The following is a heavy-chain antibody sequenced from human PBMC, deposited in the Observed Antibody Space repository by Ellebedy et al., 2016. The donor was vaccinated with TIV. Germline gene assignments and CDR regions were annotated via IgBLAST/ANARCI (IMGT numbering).Heavy chain of an antibody. CDR2: IDQGGSGQ. V-gene: IGHV3-7*03. J-gene: IGHJ4*02. D-gene: IGHD6-19*01. Sequence: PGGSLRLSCAASGFTFSTYWMSWVRQVPGKGLEWVANIDQGGSGQYYADSVKGRFTISRDNAKNSVSLQMDALRVEDTALYYCVTHSNGWQYFGSWGQGTLVTVSS. CDR1: GFTFSTYW. CDR3: VTHSNGWQYFGS.